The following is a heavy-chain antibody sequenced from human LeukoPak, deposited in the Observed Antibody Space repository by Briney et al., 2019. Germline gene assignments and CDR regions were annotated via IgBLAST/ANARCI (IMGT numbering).Heavy chain of an antibody. CDR2: ISGSGGST. D-gene: IGHD3-10*01. CDR3: AKDRGITMVRGGGGADY. CDR1: GFTFSSYA. Sequence: GGSLRLSCAASGFTFSSYAMSWVRQAPGKGLEWVSAISGSGGSTHYADSVKGRFTISRDNSKNTLYLQMNSLRAEDTAVYYCAKDRGITMVRGGGGADYWGQGTLVTVSS. J-gene: IGHJ4*02. V-gene: IGHV3-23*01.